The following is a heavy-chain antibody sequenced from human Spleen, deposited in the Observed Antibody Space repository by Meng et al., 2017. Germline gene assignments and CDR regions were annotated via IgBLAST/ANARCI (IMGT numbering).Heavy chain of an antibody. CDR3: ASSKRGYSGYDALRFDY. J-gene: IGHJ4*02. Sequence: WGDRPLSCSHAISSTGVVSGGSYSDSVGGWIRQPPGKGLEWIGEINHSGSTNYNPSLESRATKSVSTSQNNLSLKLSSVTAADSAVYYCASSKRGYSGYDALRFDYWGQGTLVTVSS. CDR1: GGSYSDSV. CDR2: INHSGST. V-gene: IGHV4-34*01. D-gene: IGHD5-12*01.